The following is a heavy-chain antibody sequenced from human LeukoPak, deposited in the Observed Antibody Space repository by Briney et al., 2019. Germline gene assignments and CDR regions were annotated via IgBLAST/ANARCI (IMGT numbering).Heavy chain of an antibody. Sequence: PGGSLRLSSAASGFIFSSYGMHWVRQAPGKGLEWVAYIRSDGSNKDYADSVKGRFTISRDNSKNTLFLQMNSLRPEDTAVFYCAKGSAIQLWSSFDYWGQGSLVTVSS. CDR1: GFIFSSYG. CDR2: IRSDGSNK. CDR3: AKGSAIQLWSSFDY. J-gene: IGHJ4*02. V-gene: IGHV3-30*02. D-gene: IGHD5-18*01.